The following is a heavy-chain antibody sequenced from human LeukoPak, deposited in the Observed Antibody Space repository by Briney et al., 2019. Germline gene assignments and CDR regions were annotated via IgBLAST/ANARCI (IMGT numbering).Heavy chain of an antibody. D-gene: IGHD3-3*01. J-gene: IGHJ5*02. CDR2: INHSGST. CDR1: GGSFSGYY. CDR3: ARKFFGNWFDP. Sequence: SETLSLTCAVYGGSFSGYYWCWIRQPPGKGLEWIGEINHSGSTNYNPSLKSRVTISVDTSKNQFSLKLSSVTAADTAVYYCARKFFGNWFDPWGQGTLVTVSS. V-gene: IGHV4-34*01.